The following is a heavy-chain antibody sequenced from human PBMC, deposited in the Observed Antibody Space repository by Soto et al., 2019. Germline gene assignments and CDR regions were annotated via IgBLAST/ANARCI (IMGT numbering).Heavy chain of an antibody. CDR3: ARDGCFLQYFGYHPYLNSFSAQRTTDL. J-gene: IGHJ2*01. Sequence: GGSLRLSCAASGITFSGYAMHWVRQAPGKGLEWVALISYDGSNTYYADSVKGRFTISRDTSKNTLYLQMNSLRAEDTAVYYYARDGCFLQYFGYHPYLNSFSAQRTTDL. V-gene: IGHV3-30-3*01. CDR2: ISYDGSNT. D-gene: IGHD6-25*01. CDR1: GITFSGYA.